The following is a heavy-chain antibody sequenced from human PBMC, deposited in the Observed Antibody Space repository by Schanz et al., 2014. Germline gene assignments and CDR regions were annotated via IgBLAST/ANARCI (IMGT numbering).Heavy chain of an antibody. CDR1: GFAFSVYG. Sequence: QVQMVDSGGGVVQPGRSLRLSCAASGFAFSVYGMHWVRQAPGKGPEWVAVIWSDGSTKYYADSVKGRFTISRDNSKNTLYLQMNSLRAEDTAVYYCARDSRPNYDFLTAYYSIDYWGQGTLVTVSS. CDR3: ARDSRPNYDFLTAYYSIDY. J-gene: IGHJ4*02. V-gene: IGHV3-33*01. CDR2: IWSDGSTK. D-gene: IGHD3-9*01.